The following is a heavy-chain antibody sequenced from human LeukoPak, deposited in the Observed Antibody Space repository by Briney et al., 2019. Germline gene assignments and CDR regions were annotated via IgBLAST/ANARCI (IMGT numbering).Heavy chain of an antibody. CDR1: GLILGSYA. D-gene: IGHD3-10*01. J-gene: IGHJ3*02. Sequence: GGSLTLSCARSGLILGSYAISWVRQAPGKGLEWVSGISGSGGSTYFADSVKGRFTISRDNSKDTVYLQMNSLRAEDTAVYYCAKDIGSWAPWAVHMWGKGAMVTVSS. V-gene: IGHV3-23*01. CDR2: ISGSGGST. CDR3: AKDIGSWAPWAVHM.